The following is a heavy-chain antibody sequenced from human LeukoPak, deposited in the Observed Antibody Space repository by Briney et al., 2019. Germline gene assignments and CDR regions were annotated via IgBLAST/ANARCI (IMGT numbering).Heavy chain of an antibody. Sequence: SQTLSLTCTVSGGSISSGDYYWGWIRQPPGKGLEWIGRIYYSGSTYYNPSLKSRVTISVDTSKNQFSLKLSSVTAADTAVYYCANLGETKEMATIRNYWGQGTLVTVSS. J-gene: IGHJ4*02. CDR2: IYYSGST. V-gene: IGHV4-39*01. D-gene: IGHD5-24*01. CDR3: ANLGETKEMATIRNY. CDR1: GGSISSGDYY.